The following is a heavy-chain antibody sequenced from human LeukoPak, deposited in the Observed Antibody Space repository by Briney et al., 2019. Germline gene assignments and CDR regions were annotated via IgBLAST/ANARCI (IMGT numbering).Heavy chain of an antibody. Sequence: SETLSLTCTASGGSISTSFWSWIRQPPGKGLEWIGYIYYSGSTNYNPSLKSRVTISVDTSKNQFSLKLSSVTAADTAVYYCARRDFSGWNYFDYWGQGTLVTVSS. CDR2: IYYSGST. D-gene: IGHD6-19*01. V-gene: IGHV4-59*01. J-gene: IGHJ4*02. CDR1: GGSISTSF. CDR3: ARRDFSGWNYFDY.